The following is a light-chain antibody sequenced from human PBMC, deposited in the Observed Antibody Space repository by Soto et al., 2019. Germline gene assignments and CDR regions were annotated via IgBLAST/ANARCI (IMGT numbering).Light chain of an antibody. CDR1: QGLSRD. Sequence: EIVMTQSPDTLSVSPGGRATLSCRASQGLSRDLAWYQQQPGQAPRLLIYAVSVRVTGIPGRFSGSGSGTEFTLTISGLQSEDFTIYYCQQYNAWPYTFGQGTKLEIK. V-gene: IGKV3-15*01. J-gene: IGKJ2*01. CDR3: QQYNAWPYT. CDR2: AVS.